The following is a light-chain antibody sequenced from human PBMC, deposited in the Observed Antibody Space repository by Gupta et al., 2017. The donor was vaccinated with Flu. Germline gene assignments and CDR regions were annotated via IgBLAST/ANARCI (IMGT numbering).Light chain of an antibody. CDR1: QSVSSY. CDR3: HQRSTWPWT. CDR2: DAS. J-gene: IGKJ1*01. Sequence: PATLSLSPGERATLSCRASQSVSSYLAWYQQKPGQAPRLLIYDASNRATAIPARFSGSGSGTDFTLTISILEPEDFAVYYCHQRSTWPWTFGQGTKVEIK. V-gene: IGKV3-11*01.